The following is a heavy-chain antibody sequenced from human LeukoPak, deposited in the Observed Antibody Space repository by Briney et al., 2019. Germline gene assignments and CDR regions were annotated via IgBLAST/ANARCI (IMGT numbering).Heavy chain of an antibody. D-gene: IGHD3-22*01. Sequence: GASVKVSCKASGYTFTSYGISWVRQAPGQGLEWMGWISAYNGNTNYAQKLQGRVTMTTDTSTTTAYMELRSLRSDDTALCYCARGRDSGYLDYWGQGTLVTVSS. CDR3: ARGRDSGYLDY. CDR1: GYTFTSYG. J-gene: IGHJ4*02. CDR2: ISAYNGNT. V-gene: IGHV1-18*01.